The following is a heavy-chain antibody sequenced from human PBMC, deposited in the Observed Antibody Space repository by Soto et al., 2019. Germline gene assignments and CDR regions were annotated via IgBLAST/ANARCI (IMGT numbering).Heavy chain of an antibody. Sequence: GGSLRLSCAASGFTFDDYAMHWVRQAPGKGLEWVSGISWNSGSIGYVDSVKGRFTISRDNAKNSLYLQMNSLRAEDTALYYCAKGNDYVWGSYRYTGVDYWGQGTLVTVSS. V-gene: IGHV3-9*01. CDR3: AKGNDYVWGSYRYTGVDY. D-gene: IGHD3-16*02. J-gene: IGHJ4*02. CDR2: ISWNSGSI. CDR1: GFTFDDYA.